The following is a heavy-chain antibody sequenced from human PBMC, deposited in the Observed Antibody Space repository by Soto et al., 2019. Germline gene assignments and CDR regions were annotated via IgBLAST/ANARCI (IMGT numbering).Heavy chain of an antibody. Sequence: QVQLVQSGAEVKKPGSSVKVSCKASGGTFSSYAISWVRQAPGQGLEWMGGIIPIFGTANYAQKFQGRVTITADESTSTAYMELSGLRSEDTAVYYCARDVRTGTQTSSGMDVWGQGTTVTVSS. D-gene: IGHD1-1*01. CDR3: ARDVRTGTQTSSGMDV. CDR2: IIPIFGTA. V-gene: IGHV1-69*01. J-gene: IGHJ6*02. CDR1: GGTFSSYA.